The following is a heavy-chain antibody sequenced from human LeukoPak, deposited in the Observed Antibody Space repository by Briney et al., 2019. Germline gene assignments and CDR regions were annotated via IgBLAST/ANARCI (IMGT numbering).Heavy chain of an antibody. D-gene: IGHD6-19*01. CDR1: GFTFDDYG. CDR3: ARAVTPVAGIGDAFDI. Sequence: PGGSLRLSCAASGFTFDDYGMSWVRQAPGKGLEWVANIKQDGSEKYYVDSVKGRFTISRDNAKNSLYLQMNSLRAEDTAVYYCARAVTPVAGIGDAFDIWGQGTMVTVSS. V-gene: IGHV3-7*04. CDR2: IKQDGSEK. J-gene: IGHJ3*02.